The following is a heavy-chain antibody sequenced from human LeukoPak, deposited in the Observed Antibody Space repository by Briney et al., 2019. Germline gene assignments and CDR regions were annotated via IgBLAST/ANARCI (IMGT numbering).Heavy chain of an antibody. CDR1: GFTFSSHS. D-gene: IGHD3-3*01. J-gene: IGHJ5*02. CDR3: AKDQMTIFGVGPNTNWFDP. CDR2: ISSSSSTI. Sequence: PGGSLRLSCAASGFTFSSHSMNWVRQAPGKGLEWVSYISSSSSTIYYADSVKGRFTISRDNSKNTLYLQMNRLSVEDTAVYYCAKDQMTIFGVGPNTNWFDPWGQGTLVTVSS. V-gene: IGHV3-48*01.